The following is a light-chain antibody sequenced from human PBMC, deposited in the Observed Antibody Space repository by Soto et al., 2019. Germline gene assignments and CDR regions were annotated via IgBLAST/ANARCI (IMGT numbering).Light chain of an antibody. J-gene: IGKJ1*01. CDR1: QRVLYSSSNKNY. CDR2: WAS. CDR3: QQYCSSPWT. Sequence: DIVMTQSPDSLAVSLGERATINCKSSQRVLYSSSNKNYLAWYQQKPGQPPKLLIYWASTRKSGVPDRFSGSGSGTDFTLTISSLQAEDVAVYYCQQYCSSPWTFGQGTKVEIK. V-gene: IGKV4-1*01.